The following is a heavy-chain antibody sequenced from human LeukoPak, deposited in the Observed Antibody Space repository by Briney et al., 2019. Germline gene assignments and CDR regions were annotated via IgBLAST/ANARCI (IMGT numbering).Heavy chain of an antibody. V-gene: IGHV3-48*03. CDR2: ISSSGTTI. D-gene: IGHD1-26*01. J-gene: IGHJ4*02. CDR1: GFTFSTYE. CDR3: AGKISGSYYEYIDY. Sequence: PGGSLRLSCAASGFTFSTYELNWVLQAPGKGLEWVSYISSSGTTIYYADSVKGRFTISRDNAKNSLYLQMNSLRAEDTAVYYCAGKISGSYYEYIDYWGQGTLVTVSP.